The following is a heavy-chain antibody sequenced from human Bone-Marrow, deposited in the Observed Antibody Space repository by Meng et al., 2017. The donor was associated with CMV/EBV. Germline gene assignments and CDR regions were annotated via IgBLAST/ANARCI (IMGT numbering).Heavy chain of an antibody. Sequence: ASVKVSCKASGGTFSSYAISWVRQAPGQGLEWMGWINPNNGGTKYAQKFQGRVTMTRDTSVSTVYMELNRLRSEDTAVYFCVRDLFQFVDDWGQGTLVTVSS. CDR3: VRDLFQFVDD. D-gene: IGHD3-3*01. CDR2: INPNNGGT. V-gene: IGHV1-2*02. J-gene: IGHJ4*02. CDR1: GGTFSSYA.